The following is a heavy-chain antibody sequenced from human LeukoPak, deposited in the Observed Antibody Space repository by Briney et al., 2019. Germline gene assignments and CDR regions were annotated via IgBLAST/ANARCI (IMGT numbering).Heavy chain of an antibody. CDR1: GFTFTIYA. V-gene: IGHV3-23*01. Sequence: PGGSLRLSCAASGFTFTIYAMSWVRQAPGKGLEWVSAISGSGGSTYYADSVKGRFTISRDNSKNTLYLQMNSLRAEDTAVYYCARSGSYLSHFDYWGQGTLLTVSS. D-gene: IGHD1-26*01. CDR2: ISGSGGST. CDR3: ARSGSYLSHFDY. J-gene: IGHJ4*02.